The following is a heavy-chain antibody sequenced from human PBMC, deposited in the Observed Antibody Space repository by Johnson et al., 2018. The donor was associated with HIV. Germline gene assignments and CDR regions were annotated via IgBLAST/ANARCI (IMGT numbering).Heavy chain of an antibody. V-gene: IGHV3-66*01. CDR3: ATNRGGAFDI. CDR2: VYSGGST. D-gene: IGHD2/OR15-2a*01. CDR1: GFTVSRNY. J-gene: IGHJ3*02. Sequence: MLLVESGGSVVRPGGSLRLSCAASGFTVSRNYMSWVRQAPGKGLEWVSVVYSGGSTYYADSVKGRFTVSRDNSKNTLYLQMNSLRAEDTAVYYCATNRGGAFDIWGHGTMVTVSS.